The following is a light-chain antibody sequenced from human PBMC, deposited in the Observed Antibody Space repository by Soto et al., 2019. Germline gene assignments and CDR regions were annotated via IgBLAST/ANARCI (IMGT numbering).Light chain of an antibody. CDR3: QQSYTTLFT. Sequence: DLQMTQSPSSLSASVGDRVTITCRASQSISNYLNWYQQKPGKAPKLLIYAASSLQSGVPSRFSDSGSGTDFTLTISSLQPEDFATYSCQQSYTTLFTFGPGTNVDI. J-gene: IGKJ3*01. CDR2: AAS. CDR1: QSISNY. V-gene: IGKV1-39*01.